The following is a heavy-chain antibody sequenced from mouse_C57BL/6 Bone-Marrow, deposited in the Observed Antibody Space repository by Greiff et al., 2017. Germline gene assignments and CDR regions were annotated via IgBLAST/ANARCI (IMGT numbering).Heavy chain of an antibody. CDR1: GYTFTSYW. Sequence: QVQLTQSGAELAKPGASVKLSCKASGYTFTSYWLHWVKQRPGQGLEWIGYINPSSGYTKYNQKFKDKATLTADTSSSTAYMQLSSLTYEDSAVYYCARWDYPYFDYWGQGTTLTVSS. CDR3: ARWDYPYFDY. J-gene: IGHJ2*01. V-gene: IGHV1-7*01. D-gene: IGHD2-4*01. CDR2: INPSSGYT.